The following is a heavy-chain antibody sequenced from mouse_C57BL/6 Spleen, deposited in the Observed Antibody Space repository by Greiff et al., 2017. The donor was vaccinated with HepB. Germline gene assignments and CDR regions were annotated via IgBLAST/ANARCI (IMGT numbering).Heavy chain of an antibody. V-gene: IGHV1-52*01. CDR1: GYTFTSYW. CDR3: ATTMVTNFDY. CDR2: IDPSDSET. J-gene: IGHJ2*01. D-gene: IGHD2-2*01. Sequence: QVQLQQPGAELVRPGSSVKLSCKASGYTFTSYWMRWVKQRPIQGLEWIGNIDPSDSETHYNQKFKDKATLTVDKSSSTAYMQLSSLTSEDSAVYYCATTMVTNFDYWGQGTTLTVSS.